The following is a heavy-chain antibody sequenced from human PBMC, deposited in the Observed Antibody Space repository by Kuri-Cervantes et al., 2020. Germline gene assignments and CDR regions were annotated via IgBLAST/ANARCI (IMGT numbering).Heavy chain of an antibody. V-gene: IGHV1-46*01. CDR3: ARDTSIPDGIQLWSPDPIPDDY. J-gene: IGHJ4*02. CDR1: GYTFTSYY. D-gene: IGHD5-18*01. Sequence: ASVKVSCKASGYTFTSYYMHWVRQAPGQGLEWMGIINPSGGSTSYAQKFQGRVTMTRDTSTSTVYMELSSLRSEDTAVYYCARDTSIPDGIQLWSPDPIPDDYWGQGTLVTVSS. CDR2: INPSGGST.